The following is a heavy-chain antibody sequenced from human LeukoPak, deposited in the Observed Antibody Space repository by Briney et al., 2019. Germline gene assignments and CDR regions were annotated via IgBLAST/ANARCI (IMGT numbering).Heavy chain of an antibody. J-gene: IGHJ5*02. Sequence: GALLLSGAASGFTFSSYWMHWVRQAPGKGLVWVSRINSDGSGTTYADSVKGRFTISRDNAKNTLYLQMNSLRAEDTAMYYCTRASQTHWFDPWGQGTLVPVSA. V-gene: IGHV3-74*01. CDR3: TRASQTHWFDP. CDR1: GFTFSSYW. CDR2: INSDGSGT.